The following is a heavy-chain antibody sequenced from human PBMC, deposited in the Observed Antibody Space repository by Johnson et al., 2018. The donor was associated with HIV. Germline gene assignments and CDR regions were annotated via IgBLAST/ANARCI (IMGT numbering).Heavy chain of an antibody. CDR3: ARGTWRWLQLDWDAFEI. V-gene: IGHV3-30-3*01. J-gene: IGHJ3*02. CDR2: ISYDGSNE. D-gene: IGHD5-24*01. Sequence: QEKLVESGGGVVQPGRSLRLSCAASGFTFSSYAMHWVRQAPGKGLEWVAVISYDGSNEYYADSVKGRFTISRDNSKNTLYLQMNSLRAEDTAVYYCARGTWRWLQLDWDAFEIWGQGTMVTVSS. CDR1: GFTFSSYA.